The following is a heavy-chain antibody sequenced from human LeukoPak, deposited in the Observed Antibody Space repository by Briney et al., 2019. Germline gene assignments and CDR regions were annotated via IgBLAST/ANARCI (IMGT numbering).Heavy chain of an antibody. J-gene: IGHJ4*02. CDR3: ARARNNYDSSGYSALDY. V-gene: IGHV3-33*08. CDR2: IWYDGSNK. Sequence: QTGGSLRLSCAASGFTFSSYGMHWVRQAPGKGLEWVASIWYDGSNKYHADSVKGRFTISRDNSKSTLYLQMNSLRAEDTAVYYCARARNNYDSSGYSALDYWGQGTLVTVSS. CDR1: GFTFSSYG. D-gene: IGHD3-22*01.